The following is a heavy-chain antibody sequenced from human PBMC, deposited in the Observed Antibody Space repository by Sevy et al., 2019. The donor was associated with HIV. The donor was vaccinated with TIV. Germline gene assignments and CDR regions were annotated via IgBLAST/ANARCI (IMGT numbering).Heavy chain of an antibody. J-gene: IGHJ4*02. CDR1: GFTFSTSA. CDR2: ISGSVGGT. CDR3: AKVHSSRSRGSALKFDY. V-gene: IGHV3-23*01. D-gene: IGHD2-15*01. Sequence: GGSLRLSCAASGFTFSTSAMSWVRQAPGKGLEWVSGISGSVGGTYYADSVKGRFTISRDNSKNTLYLQMNSLRAEDTAVYYCAKVHSSRSRGSALKFDYWGQGTLVTVS.